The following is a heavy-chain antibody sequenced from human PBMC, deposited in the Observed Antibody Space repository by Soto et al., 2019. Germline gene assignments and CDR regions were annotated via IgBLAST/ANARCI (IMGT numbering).Heavy chain of an antibody. D-gene: IGHD1-7*01. CDR1: GFTFSSYG. V-gene: IGHV3-30*18. CDR3: AKGPRGAGPSNYMDV. CDR2: ISYDGSNK. Sequence: RXLSCAASGFTFSSYGMHWVRQAPGKGLEWVAVISYDGSNKYYADSVKGRFTISRDNSKNTLYLQMNSLRAEDTAVYYCAKGPRGAGPSNYMDVWGQGTTVTVSS. J-gene: IGHJ6*02.